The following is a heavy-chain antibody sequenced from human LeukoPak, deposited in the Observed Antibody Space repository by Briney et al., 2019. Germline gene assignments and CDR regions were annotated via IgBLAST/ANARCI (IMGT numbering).Heavy chain of an antibody. D-gene: IGHD6-6*01. CDR1: GGSISSGGYY. V-gene: IGHV4-31*03. CDR3: ARIAIEYSSSSASYYYGMDV. CDR2: IYYSGST. Sequence: SETLSLTCTVSGGSISSGGYYWSWIRQHPGKGLEWIGYIYYSGSTYYNPSLKSRVTISVDTSKNQFSLKLSSVTAADTAVYYCARIAIEYSSSSASYYYGMDVWGQGTAVTVSS. J-gene: IGHJ6*02.